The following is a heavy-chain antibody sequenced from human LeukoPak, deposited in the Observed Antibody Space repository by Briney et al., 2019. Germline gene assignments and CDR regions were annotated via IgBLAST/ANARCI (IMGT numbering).Heavy chain of an antibody. CDR1: GFTFSNAW. Sequence: PGGSLRLSCAASGFTFSNAWMSWVRQAPGKGLEWVAYIRYDGGITKYADSVKGRFTISRDNSKNTLYLQMNGLTAEDTAIYYCAKKVGIPDAFDIWGQGTMVTVSS. D-gene: IGHD2-21*01. CDR3: AKKVGIPDAFDI. CDR2: IRYDGGIT. V-gene: IGHV3-30*02. J-gene: IGHJ3*02.